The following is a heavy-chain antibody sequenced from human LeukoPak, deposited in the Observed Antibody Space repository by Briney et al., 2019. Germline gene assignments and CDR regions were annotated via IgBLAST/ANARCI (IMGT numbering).Heavy chain of an antibody. D-gene: IGHD4-17*01. CDR1: GFTFSSYG. V-gene: IGHV3-30*18. CDR3: AKDYMTTVTRGSNGN. Sequence: GGSLRLSCAASGFTFSSYGMHWVRQAPGKGLEWVAVISYDGSNKYYADSVKGRFTISRDNSKNTLYLQMNSLRAEDTAVYYCAKDYMTTVTRGSNGNWGQGILVTVSP. J-gene: IGHJ4*02. CDR2: ISYDGSNK.